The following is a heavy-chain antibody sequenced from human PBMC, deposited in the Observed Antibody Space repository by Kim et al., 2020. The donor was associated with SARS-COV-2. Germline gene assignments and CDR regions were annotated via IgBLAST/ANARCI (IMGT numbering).Heavy chain of an antibody. V-gene: IGHV3-33*01. CDR2: IWYDGSNK. D-gene: IGHD6-19*01. CDR1: GFTFSSYG. J-gene: IGHJ4*02. Sequence: GGSLRLSCAASGFTFSSYGMHWVRQAPGKGPEWVAVIWYDGSNKYYADSVKGRFTISRDNSKNTLYLQMNSLRAEDTAVYYCARDLAVAPFDYWGQGTLVTVSS. CDR3: ARDLAVAPFDY.